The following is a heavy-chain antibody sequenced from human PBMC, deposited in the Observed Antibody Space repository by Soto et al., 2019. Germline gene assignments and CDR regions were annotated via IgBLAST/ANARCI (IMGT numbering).Heavy chain of an antibody. V-gene: IGHV4-30-2*01. Sequence: SETLSLTCAVSGGSISSGGYSWTWIRQPPGKGLEWIGYIYHGASTYYNPSLKSRVTISVDRSKNQFSLKLSSVTAADTAVYYCARGPPFCYWGQGTLVTVSS. CDR2: IYHGAST. CDR3: ARGPPFCY. CDR1: GGSISSGGYS. J-gene: IGHJ4*02.